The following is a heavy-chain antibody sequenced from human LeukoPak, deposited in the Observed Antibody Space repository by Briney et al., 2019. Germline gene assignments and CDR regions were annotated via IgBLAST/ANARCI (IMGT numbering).Heavy chain of an antibody. V-gene: IGHV4-4*07. CDR2: IYTSGTT. J-gene: IGHJ4*02. CDR1: GGSFSSYH. Sequence: SETLSLTCTVSGGSFSSYHWSWIRQPAGKGLEWIGHIYTSGTTNYNPSLKSRVTMSIDTSKKQFSLTLSSVTAADTAIYYCARDAKYYFGSRTYFFFEYWGQGTLLTVSS. CDR3: ARDAKYYFGSRTYFFFEY. D-gene: IGHD3-10*01.